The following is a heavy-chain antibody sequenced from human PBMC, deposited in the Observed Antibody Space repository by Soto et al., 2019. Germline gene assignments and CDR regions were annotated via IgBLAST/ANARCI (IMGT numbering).Heavy chain of an antibody. CDR3: AREAAVAAEGIDY. J-gene: IGHJ4*02. CDR2: INPNSGGT. V-gene: IGHV1-2*02. CDR1: GYTFTGYY. Sequence: ASVKVSCKASGYTFTGYYMHWVRQAPGQGLEWMGWINPNSGGTNYAQKFQGRVTMTRDTSISTAYMELSRLRSDDTGVYYCAREAAVAAEGIDYWGEGTLVTVAS. D-gene: IGHD6-19*01.